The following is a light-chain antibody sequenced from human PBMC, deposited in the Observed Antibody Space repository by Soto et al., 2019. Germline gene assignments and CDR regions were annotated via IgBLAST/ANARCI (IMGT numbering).Light chain of an antibody. V-gene: IGKV1D-8*03. CDR3: QQYESYMT. CDR2: DAS. Sequence: VIWMTQSPSLLSASTGDRVTISCRMSQGISSYLAWYQQKPGKAPRLLIYDASSLESGVPSRFSGSGSGTEFTLIISSLQPDDLGIYYCQQYESYMTFGQGTKVDIK. CDR1: QGISSY. J-gene: IGKJ1*01.